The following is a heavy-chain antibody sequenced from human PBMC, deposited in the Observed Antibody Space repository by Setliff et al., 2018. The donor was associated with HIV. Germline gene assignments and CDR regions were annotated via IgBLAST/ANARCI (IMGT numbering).Heavy chain of an antibody. CDR1: GFTFSNYS. CDR2: ISSASSYI. CDR3: ARDVVLGSGSIDS. D-gene: IGHD3-10*01. Sequence: GSLRLSCAAFGFTFSNYSMNWVRQAPGTGLEWVSSISSASSYIYYADSGKGRFTISRDNAKNSLYLQMNSLRADDRAIYYCARDVVLGSGSIDSWGQGTLVTVSS. V-gene: IGHV3-21*01. J-gene: IGHJ4*02.